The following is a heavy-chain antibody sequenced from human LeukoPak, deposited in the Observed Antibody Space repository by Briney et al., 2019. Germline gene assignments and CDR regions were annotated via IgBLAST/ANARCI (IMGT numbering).Heavy chain of an antibody. CDR1: GFTFGDYA. D-gene: IGHD3-22*01. Sequence: GGSLRLSCTASGFTFGDYALSWVRQAPGKGLEWVGFIRNKAYGGTTEYAASVKDRFAISRDDSTASVHLQMNGLKTEDTAVYYCTRSSSGGYHFYYYMDVWGKGTTVTVSS. V-gene: IGHV3-49*04. CDR3: TRSSSGGYHFYYYMDV. CDR2: IRNKAYGGTT. J-gene: IGHJ6*03.